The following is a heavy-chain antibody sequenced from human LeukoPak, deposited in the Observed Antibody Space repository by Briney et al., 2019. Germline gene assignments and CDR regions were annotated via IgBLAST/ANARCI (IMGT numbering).Heavy chain of an antibody. J-gene: IGHJ6*02. D-gene: IGHD2-2*01. CDR1: GFTFSSYA. CDR3: AKPWSLPAPTGYLGGMDV. V-gene: IGHV3-23*01. Sequence: GESLRLSCAASGFTFSSYAMSWVRQAPGKGLEWVSAISGSGGSTYYADSVKGRFTTSRDNSKNTLYLQMNSLRAEDTAVYYCAKPWSLPAPTGYLGGMDVWGQGTTVTVSS. CDR2: ISGSGGST.